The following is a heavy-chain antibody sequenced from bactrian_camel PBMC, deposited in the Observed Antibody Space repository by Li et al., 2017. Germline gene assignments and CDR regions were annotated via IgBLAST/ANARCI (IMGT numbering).Heavy chain of an antibody. CDR1: QPTKLGYYC. V-gene: IGHV3S19*01. J-gene: IGHJ4*01. Sequence: VQLVESGGGSVESGGSLKLSCTNSQPTKLGYYCMAWFRQTPGKKRVGIAEIAAGGDGIISYADSAKGRFTISKDNAKNALYLQMNSLKPEDTSMYYCAARVCYYGTSIVFSSSSYTYWGQGTQVTVS. CDR3: AARVCYYGTSIVFSSSSYTY. CDR2: IAAGGDGI. D-gene: IGHD6*01.